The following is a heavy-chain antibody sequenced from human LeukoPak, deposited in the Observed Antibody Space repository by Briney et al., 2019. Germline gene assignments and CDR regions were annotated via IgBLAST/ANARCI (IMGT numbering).Heavy chain of an antibody. V-gene: IGHV1-69*13. D-gene: IGHD2-2*02. CDR2: IIPIFGTA. Sequence: SVKVSCKASGGTFSSYAISWVRQAPGQGLEWMGGIIPIFGTANYAQKFQGRVTITADESTSTAYMELSSLRSEDTAVYYCARAEYCCSTSCYTAHDYWGQGTLVTVSS. CDR3: ARAEYCCSTSCYTAHDY. J-gene: IGHJ4*02. CDR1: GGTFSSYA.